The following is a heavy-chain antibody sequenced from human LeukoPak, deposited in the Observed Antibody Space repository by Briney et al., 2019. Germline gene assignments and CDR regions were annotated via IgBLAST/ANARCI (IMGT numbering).Heavy chain of an antibody. Sequence: VASVKVSCKASGYTFTTYGISWVRQAPGQGLEWMGWISGYNGNTKYAQKFQGRVTLTADTSTSTAYMELRSLRSDDTAVYSCARDSGYRSSPFYFDYWGQGTLVTVSS. V-gene: IGHV1-18*01. CDR1: GYTFTTYG. J-gene: IGHJ4*02. CDR2: ISGYNGNT. D-gene: IGHD6-6*01. CDR3: ARDSGYRSSPFYFDY.